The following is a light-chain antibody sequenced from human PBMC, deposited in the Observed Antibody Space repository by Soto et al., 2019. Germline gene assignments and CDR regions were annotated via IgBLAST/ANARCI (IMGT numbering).Light chain of an antibody. CDR3: CSYAGTSTWV. V-gene: IGLV2-23*01. CDR2: EGT. CDR1: SSDVGTYNL. Sequence: QSALTQPASVSGSPGQSITISCTGTSSDVGTYNLVSWYQQHPGKAPKLMIYEGTKGPSGVSSRFSVSKSGNTASLTISGLQAEDEADYYCCSYAGTSTWVFGGGTKVTVL. J-gene: IGLJ3*02.